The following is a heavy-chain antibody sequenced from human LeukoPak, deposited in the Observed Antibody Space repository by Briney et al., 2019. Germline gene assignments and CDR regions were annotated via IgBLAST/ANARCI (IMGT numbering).Heavy chain of an antibody. CDR2: IYTSGST. V-gene: IGHV4-61*02. D-gene: IGHD3-3*01. CDR1: GGSISSGSYY. CDR3: ARGTVSLTIFGVGDAFDI. J-gene: IGHJ3*02. Sequence: TLSLTCTVSGGSISSGSYYWSWIRQPAGKGLEWIGRIYTSGSTNYNPSLKSRVTISVDTSKNQFSLKLSSVTAADTAVYYCARGTVSLTIFGVGDAFDIWGQGTMVTVSS.